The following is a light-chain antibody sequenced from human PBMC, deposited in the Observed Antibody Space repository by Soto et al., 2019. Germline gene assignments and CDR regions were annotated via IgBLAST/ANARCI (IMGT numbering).Light chain of an antibody. CDR3: QQYETWPPLT. Sequence: EIVMTQSPATLSVFPGERVTLSCRASQSISSNLAWYQHKPGQAPRLLISGASTRATAIPARFSGSGFGTEFTLTISSLQSEDFAVYYCQQYETWPPLTFGGGTKVEIE. J-gene: IGKJ4*01. V-gene: IGKV3-15*01. CDR2: GAS. CDR1: QSISSN.